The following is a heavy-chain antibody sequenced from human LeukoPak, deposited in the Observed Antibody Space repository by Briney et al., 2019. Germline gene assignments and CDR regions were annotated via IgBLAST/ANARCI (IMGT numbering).Heavy chain of an antibody. Sequence: SETLSLTCTVSGGSISSSRYYWGWIRQPPGKGLEWIGTIYYSGSTYYNPSLKSRVTISVDTSKKQFSLRLSPVTAADTALYYCASMVRGTDAFHYRGQGTLVTVSS. D-gene: IGHD3-10*01. V-gene: IGHV4-39*07. J-gene: IGHJ4*02. CDR3: ASMVRGTDAFHY. CDR1: GGSISSSRYY. CDR2: IYYSGST.